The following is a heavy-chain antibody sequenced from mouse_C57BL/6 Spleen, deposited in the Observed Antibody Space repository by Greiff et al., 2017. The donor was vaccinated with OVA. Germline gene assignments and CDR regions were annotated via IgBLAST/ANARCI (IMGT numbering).Heavy chain of an antibody. J-gene: IGHJ2*01. CDR2: IYPSDSET. CDR1: GYTFTSYW. V-gene: IGHV1-61*01. Sequence: QVQLQQPGAELVRPGSSVKLSCKASGYTFTSYWMDWVKQRPGQGLEWIGNIYPSDSETHYNQKFKDKATLTVDKSSSTAYLQLSSLTSEDSAVYNCARRTGTRYFDYWGPGTTITVSS. CDR3: ARRTGTRYFDY. D-gene: IGHD4-1*01.